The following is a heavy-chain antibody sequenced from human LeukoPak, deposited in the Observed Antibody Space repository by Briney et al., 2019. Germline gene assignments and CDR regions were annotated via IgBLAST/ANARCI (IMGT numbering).Heavy chain of an antibody. CDR2: IYNSGST. CDR3: VRDRELNY. V-gene: IGHV4-61*01. CDR1: GDSVDSGSYY. D-gene: IGHD1-26*01. J-gene: IGHJ4*02. Sequence: SETLSLTCIVSGDSVDSGSYYWTWIRQPPGKGLEWIGYIYNSGSTIYNPSLKSRATISVDTSKNQFSLRLSSVTAVDTAVYYCVRDRELNYWGQGTLVTVSS.